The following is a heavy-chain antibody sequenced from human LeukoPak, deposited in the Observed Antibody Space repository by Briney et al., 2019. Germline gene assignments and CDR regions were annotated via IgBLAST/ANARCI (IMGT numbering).Heavy chain of an antibody. D-gene: IGHD3-22*01. CDR3: ARGSPPRVYYDRSGYYSYYFDY. V-gene: IGHV1-18*04. Sequence: ASVKVSCKASGYTFSGYYMHWVRQAPRQGLEWVGWISPYNGNTIYAQKLQGRVTMTTDTSTSTAYMELRSLRSDDTAVYYCARGSPPRVYYDRSGYYSYYFDYWGQGTLVTVSS. CDR2: ISPYNGNT. J-gene: IGHJ4*02. CDR1: GYTFSGYY.